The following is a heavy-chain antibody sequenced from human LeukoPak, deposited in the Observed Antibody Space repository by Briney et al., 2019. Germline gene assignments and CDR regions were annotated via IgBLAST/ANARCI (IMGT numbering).Heavy chain of an antibody. CDR2: FDPEDGET. J-gene: IGHJ3*02. D-gene: IGHD2-21*02. CDR3: ATERYCGGDCDAFDI. V-gene: IGHV1-24*01. Sequence: ASVKVSCKVSGYTLTELSMHWVRQAPGKGLEWMGGFDPEDGETIYAQKFQGRVTMTEDTSSDTAYMELSSLRSEDTAVYYCATERYCGGDCDAFDIWGQGTMVTVSS. CDR1: GYTLTELS.